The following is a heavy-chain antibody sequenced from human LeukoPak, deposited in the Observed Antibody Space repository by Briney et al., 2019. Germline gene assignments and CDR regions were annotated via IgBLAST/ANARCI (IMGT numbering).Heavy chain of an antibody. V-gene: IGHV3-30*02. CDR3: AKDRPRTNWGAFDY. Sequence: GGSLRLSCAASGFTFSSYGMHWVRQALGKGLEWVAFIRYDGSNKYYADSVKGRFTISRDNSKNTLYLQMNSLRAEDTAVYYCAKDRPRTNWGAFDYWGQGTLVTVSS. CDR2: IRYDGSNK. J-gene: IGHJ4*02. CDR1: GFTFSSYG. D-gene: IGHD7-27*01.